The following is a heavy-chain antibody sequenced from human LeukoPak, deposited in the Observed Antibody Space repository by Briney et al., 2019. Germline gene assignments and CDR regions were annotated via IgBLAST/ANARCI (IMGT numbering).Heavy chain of an antibody. CDR2: INHSGST. J-gene: IGHJ4*02. V-gene: IGHV4-34*01. CDR1: GGSFSGYY. CDR3: ARRALRYFDRGAFDY. D-gene: IGHD3-9*01. Sequence: PSETLSLTCAVYGGSFSGYYWSWIRQPPGKGLEWIGEINHSGSTYYNPSLKSRVTISVDTSKNQFSLKLSSVTAADTAVYYCARRALRYFDRGAFDYWGQGTLVTVSS.